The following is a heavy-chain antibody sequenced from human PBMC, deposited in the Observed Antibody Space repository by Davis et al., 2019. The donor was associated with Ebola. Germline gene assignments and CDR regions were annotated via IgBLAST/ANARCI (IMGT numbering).Heavy chain of an antibody. J-gene: IGHJ3*02. D-gene: IGHD5-24*01. V-gene: IGHV6-1*01. CDR1: GDSVSSGG. CDR3: ARGWLRTGLDI. CDR2: TYFSSKWFE. Sequence: HSQTLSLTCAISGDSVSSGGWNWIRQSPSRGLEWLGRTYFSSKWFEDYAVSVKSRIIINPDTSKNQFSLQLNSVTPEDTAVYYCARGWLRTGLDIWGQGTMVIVSS.